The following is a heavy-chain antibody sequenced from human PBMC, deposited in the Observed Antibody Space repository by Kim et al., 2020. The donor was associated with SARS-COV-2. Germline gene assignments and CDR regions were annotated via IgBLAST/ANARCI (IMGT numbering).Heavy chain of an antibody. CDR3: ARGGRYGSGIYLSQSFEY. D-gene: IGHD6-19*01. CDR1: GYNFTNYA. V-gene: IGHV1-3*01. Sequence: ASVKVSCKPSGYNFTNYAFHWVRQAPGKALDGMGWINCGKGKKKYQRGFQGSVTFSRDTSATAVYLELDSLKSEDTAVYYCARGGRYGSGIYLSQSFEYWGPGTLITVSS. CDR2: INCGKGKK. J-gene: IGHJ4*02.